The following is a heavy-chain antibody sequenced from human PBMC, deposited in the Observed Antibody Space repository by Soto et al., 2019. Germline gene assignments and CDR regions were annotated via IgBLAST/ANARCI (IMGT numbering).Heavy chain of an antibody. Sequence: SETLSLTCAVYGGSFSGYYWSWIRQPPGKGLEWIGYIYYSGSTNYNPSLKSRVTISVDTSKNQFSLKLSSVTAADTAVYYCARQAYCGGDCSYFDLWGRGTLVTVSS. CDR2: IYYSGST. V-gene: IGHV4-59*08. CDR3: ARQAYCGGDCSYFDL. D-gene: IGHD2-21*01. J-gene: IGHJ2*01. CDR1: GGSFSGYY.